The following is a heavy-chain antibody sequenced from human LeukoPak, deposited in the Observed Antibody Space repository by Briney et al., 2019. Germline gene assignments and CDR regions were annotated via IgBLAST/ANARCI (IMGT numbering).Heavy chain of an antibody. Sequence: ASVKVSCKASGYTFTGYYMHWVRQAPGQGLEWMGWINPNSGGTNYAQKFQGRVTMTRDTSISTAYMELSRLRSDDTAVYYCARDKSIAAAGPTGIFDYWGQGTLVTVSS. D-gene: IGHD6-13*01. V-gene: IGHV1-2*02. CDR2: INPNSGGT. J-gene: IGHJ4*02. CDR3: ARDKSIAAAGPTGIFDY. CDR1: GYTFTGYY.